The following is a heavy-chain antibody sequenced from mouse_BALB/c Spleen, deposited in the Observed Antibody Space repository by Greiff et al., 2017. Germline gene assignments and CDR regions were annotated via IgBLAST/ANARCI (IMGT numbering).Heavy chain of an antibody. V-gene: IGHV5-9-4*01. Sequence: DVHLVESGGGLVKPGGSLKLSCAASGFTFSSYAMSWVRQSPEKRLEWVAEISSGGSYTYYPDTVTGRFTISRDNAKNTLYLEMSSLRSEDTAMYYCARDRYDERFAYWGQGTLVTVSA. CDR1: GFTFSSYA. J-gene: IGHJ3*01. D-gene: IGHD2-14*01. CDR2: ISSGGSYT. CDR3: ARDRYDERFAY.